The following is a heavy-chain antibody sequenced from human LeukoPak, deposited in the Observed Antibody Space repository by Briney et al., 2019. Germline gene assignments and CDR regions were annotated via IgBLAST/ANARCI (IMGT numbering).Heavy chain of an antibody. D-gene: IGHD5-12*01. V-gene: IGHV4-4*07. CDR1: GGSISNYY. J-gene: IGHJ4*02. Sequence: KSSETLSLSCTVSGGSISNYYWSWIRQPAGKGVECIGYIYSSGTTIYNPSLKSRFTISVDTSKNQFSLKLSSVTAADRAVYFWASGTSGYDPGGQGTLVTVSS. CDR3: ASGTSGYDP. CDR2: IYSSGTT.